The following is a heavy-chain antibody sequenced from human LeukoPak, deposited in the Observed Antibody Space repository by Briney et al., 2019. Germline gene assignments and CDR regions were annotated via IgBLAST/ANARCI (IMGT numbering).Heavy chain of an antibody. V-gene: IGHV1-2*06. CDR2: INTNIGGT. Sequence: SVKASCKPSGYTPTGYYMHWVRQAPGQGLEWMGRINTNIGGTNYAQTFQGRATMTRDTSISTAYMELSRLRSDDTAVYYCARAVGYYDSSEFDYWGQGTLVTVSS. CDR3: ARAVGYYDSSEFDY. D-gene: IGHD3-22*01. J-gene: IGHJ4*02. CDR1: GYTPTGYY.